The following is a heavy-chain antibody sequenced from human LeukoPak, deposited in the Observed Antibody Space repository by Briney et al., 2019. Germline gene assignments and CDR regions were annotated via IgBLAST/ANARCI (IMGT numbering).Heavy chain of an antibody. CDR1: GGSISSGGYY. Sequence: SETLSLTCTVSGGSISSGGYYWSWIRQHPGKGLEWIGYIYYSGSTYYNPSLKSRVTISVDTSKNQFSLKLSSVTAADTAVYYCARGGPYIYGSGSYPYWGQGTLVTVSS. J-gene: IGHJ4*02. CDR2: IYYSGST. CDR3: ARGGPYIYGSGSYPY. D-gene: IGHD3-10*01. V-gene: IGHV4-31*03.